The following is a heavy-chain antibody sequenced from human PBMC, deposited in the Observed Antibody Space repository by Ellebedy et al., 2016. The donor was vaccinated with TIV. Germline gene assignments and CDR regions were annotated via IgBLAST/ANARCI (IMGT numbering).Heavy chain of an antibody. CDR1: GDSISSLY. V-gene: IGHV4-59*11. J-gene: IGHJ4*02. D-gene: IGHD4-17*01. Sequence: SETLSLXCSVSGDSISSLYCAWIRQPPGKGLEWIGIIHYSESTNYNPSLRSRVTISVDTSKNQFSLKLTSVTAADTAVYYCVRGRDGDFDRTPTDYLHSWGQGTLVTVSS. CDR3: VRGRDGDFDRTPTDYLHS. CDR2: IHYSEST.